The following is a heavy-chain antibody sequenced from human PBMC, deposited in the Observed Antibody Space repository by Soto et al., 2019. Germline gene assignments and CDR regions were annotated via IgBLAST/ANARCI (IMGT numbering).Heavy chain of an antibody. J-gene: IGHJ4*02. D-gene: IGHD1-26*01. CDR1: GGSISSGGYC. CDR3: ARPSGSYLFYFDY. V-gene: IGHV4-31*03. CDR2: IYYSGST. Sequence: SETLSLTCTVSGGSISSGGYCWSWIRKHPGKGLEWIGYIYYSGSTYYNPSLKSRVTMSVDTSKNHFSLKLSSVTAADTAVYYCARPSGSYLFYFDYWGQGTLVTVSS.